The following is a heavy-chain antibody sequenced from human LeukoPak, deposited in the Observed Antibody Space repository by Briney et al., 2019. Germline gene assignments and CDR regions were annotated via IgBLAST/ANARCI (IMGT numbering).Heavy chain of an antibody. CDR1: GGSISSYY. CDR3: ARGRYNWNPYYYYMDV. J-gene: IGHJ6*03. CDR2: IYTSGST. Sequence: SETLSLTCTVSGGSISSYYWSWIRQPAGKGLVWIGRIYTSGSTNYNPSLKSRVTMSVDTSKNQFSLKLSFVTAADTAVYYCARGRYNWNPYYYYMDVWGKGTTVTVSS. D-gene: IGHD1-20*01. V-gene: IGHV4-4*07.